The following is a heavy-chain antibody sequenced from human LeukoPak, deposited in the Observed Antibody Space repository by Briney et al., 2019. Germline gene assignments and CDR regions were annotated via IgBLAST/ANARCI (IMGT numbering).Heavy chain of an antibody. CDR3: AKSVETYTNDHYFDF. Sequence: TGGSLRLSCAASGFTFSSYGMHWVRQAPGKGLEWVAVIWYDGSNKYYADSVKGRFTISRDNSKNTLYLQMNSLRAEDTAVYYCAKSVETYTNDHYFDFWGQGTLVTVSS. CDR1: GFTFSSYG. J-gene: IGHJ4*02. CDR2: IWYDGSNK. D-gene: IGHD3-16*01. V-gene: IGHV3-33*06.